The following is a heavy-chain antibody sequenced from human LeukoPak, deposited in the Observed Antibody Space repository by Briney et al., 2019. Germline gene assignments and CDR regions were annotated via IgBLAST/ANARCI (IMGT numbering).Heavy chain of an antibody. V-gene: IGHV1-8*01. Sequence: ASVKVSCKASGYTFTSYDINWVRQAPGQGLEWMGWMNPNSGNTGYAQRFQGRVTMTRNTSISTAYMELSSLRSEDTAVYYCAKSGGPSLYYYYYMDVWGKGTTVTISS. D-gene: IGHD3-10*01. CDR1: GYTFTSYD. J-gene: IGHJ6*03. CDR3: AKSGGPSLYYYYYMDV. CDR2: MNPNSGNT.